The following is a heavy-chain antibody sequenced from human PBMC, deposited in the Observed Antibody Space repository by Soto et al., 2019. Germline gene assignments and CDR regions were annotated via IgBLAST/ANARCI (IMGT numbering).Heavy chain of an antibody. CDR3: ARGDYFDRRFDY. D-gene: IGHD3-9*01. Sequence: GSLRLSCVASGFTFSDDWMSWVRQTPGKGLEWVATIKQDGSEKYYVDSVKGRFIVSRDNAKNSLYLQMNSLRAEDTAVYYCARGDYFDRRFDYWGQGTLVTVSS. CDR2: IKQDGSEK. CDR1: GFTFSDDW. J-gene: IGHJ4*02. V-gene: IGHV3-7*03.